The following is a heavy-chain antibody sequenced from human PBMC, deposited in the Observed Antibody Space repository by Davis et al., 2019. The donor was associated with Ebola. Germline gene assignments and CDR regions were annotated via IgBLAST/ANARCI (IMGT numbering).Heavy chain of an antibody. CDR1: GYRFTSYW. V-gene: IGHV5-51*01. CDR2: IYPDDSET. CDR3: ARRHCTGTSCYVDY. D-gene: IGHD2-2*01. Sequence: GESLKISCKASGYRFTSYWIGWVRQVPGRGLQWMGIIYPDDSETTYSPSFQGQISISADRSISTAYLQWSSLKASDTAMYFCARRHCTGTSCYVDYWGQGTLVTVSS. J-gene: IGHJ4*02.